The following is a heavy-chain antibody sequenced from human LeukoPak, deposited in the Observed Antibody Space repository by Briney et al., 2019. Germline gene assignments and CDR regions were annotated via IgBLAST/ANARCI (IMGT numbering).Heavy chain of an antibody. J-gene: IGHJ4*02. CDR3: ARGYSGSHSY. D-gene: IGHD1-26*01. CDR2: IYTSGST. Sequence: SQTLSLTCTVPGGSISSGSYYWSWIRQPAGKGLEWIGRIYTSGSTNYNPSLKSRVTISVDTSKNQFSLKLSSVTAADTAVYYCARGYSGSHSYWGQGTLVTVSS. V-gene: IGHV4-61*02. CDR1: GGSISSGSYY.